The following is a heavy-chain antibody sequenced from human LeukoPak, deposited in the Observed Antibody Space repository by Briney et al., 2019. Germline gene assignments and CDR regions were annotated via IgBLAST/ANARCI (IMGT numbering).Heavy chain of an antibody. J-gene: IGHJ5*02. CDR1: GFTVSSNY. D-gene: IGHD3-22*01. CDR3: ARGILEDYDSSGYWFDP. V-gene: IGHV3-66*01. Sequence: GGSLRLSCAASGFTVSSNYMSWVRQAPGKGLEWVSVIYSGGSTYYADSVKGRFTISRDNSKNTLYLQMNSLRAEDTAVYYCARGILEDYDSSGYWFDPWGQGTLVTVSS. CDR2: IYSGGST.